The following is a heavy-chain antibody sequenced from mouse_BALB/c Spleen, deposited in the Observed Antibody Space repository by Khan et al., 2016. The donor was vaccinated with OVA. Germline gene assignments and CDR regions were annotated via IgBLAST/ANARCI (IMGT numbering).Heavy chain of an antibody. CDR1: GYTFTDYA. Sequence: QVQLQQSGAELVRPGVSVKISCKGSGYTFTDYAMHWVKQSHAKSLEWIGVISTYYGDVDYSQTFKGKATMTVDSSSRTAHMELARLTSEDSASYDCARGGKVADWGQGTLVTVSA. J-gene: IGHJ3*01. CDR3: ARGGKVAD. CDR2: ISTYYGDV. D-gene: IGHD1-1*02. V-gene: IGHV1S137*01.